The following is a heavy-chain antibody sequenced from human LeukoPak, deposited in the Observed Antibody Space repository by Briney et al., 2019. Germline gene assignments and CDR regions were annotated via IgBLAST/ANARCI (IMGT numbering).Heavy chain of an antibody. CDR3: ARGDPGAYYYYYYMDV. Sequence: SETLSLTCTVSGDSINNYYWSWIRQPPGEGLEWIGYIYSTGSTSYNPSLKSRVTISIDTSKSQFSLKLNSVTAADTAVYFCARGDPGAYYYYYYMDVWGKGTTVTVSS. CDR2: IYSTGST. J-gene: IGHJ6*03. V-gene: IGHV4-59*01. D-gene: IGHD3-10*01. CDR1: GDSINNYY.